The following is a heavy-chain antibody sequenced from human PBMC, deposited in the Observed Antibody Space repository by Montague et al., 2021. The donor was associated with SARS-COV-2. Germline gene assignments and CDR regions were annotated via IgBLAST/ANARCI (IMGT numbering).Heavy chain of an antibody. V-gene: IGHV4-39*07. CDR1: GGSISSSSYY. CDR2: IYYTGST. D-gene: IGHD3-22*01. J-gene: IGHJ6*02. Sequence: SETLSLTCTVSGGSISSSSYYWGWIRQPPGKGLEWIGSIYYTGSTYYNPSLKSRVTISVDTSKNQFSLKLSSVTAADTAVYYCARDTRIAMLVVATRDGLDVWGQGTTVTVSS. CDR3: ARDTRIAMLVVATRDGLDV.